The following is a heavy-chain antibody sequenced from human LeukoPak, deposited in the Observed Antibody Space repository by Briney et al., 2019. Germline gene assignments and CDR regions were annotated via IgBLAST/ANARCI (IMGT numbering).Heavy chain of an antibody. CDR3: ARGSGSYYYFTLPDYFDY. Sequence: SSETLSLTCTVSGGSISSYYWSWLRQPPGKGLEWIGYIYYSGSTNYNPSLKSRVTISVDTSKNQFSLKLSSVTAADTAVYYCARGSGSYYYFTLPDYFDYWGQGTLVTVSS. D-gene: IGHD3-10*01. V-gene: IGHV4-59*01. CDR1: GGSISSYY. CDR2: IYYSGST. J-gene: IGHJ4*02.